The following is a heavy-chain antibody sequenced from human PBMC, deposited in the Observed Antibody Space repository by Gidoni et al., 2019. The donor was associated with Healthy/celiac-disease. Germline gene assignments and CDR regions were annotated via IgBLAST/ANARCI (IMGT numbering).Heavy chain of an antibody. CDR3: AREVGPGIGGPGEMYYYYYYMDV. V-gene: IGHV3-30*04. D-gene: IGHD1-26*01. CDR2: ISYDGSNK. J-gene: IGHJ6*03. Sequence: QVQLVESGGGVVQPGRSLRLSCAASGFTFSSYAMHWVRQAPGKGLEWVAVISYDGSNKYYADSVKGRFTISRDNSKNTLYLQMNSLRAEDTAVYYCAREVGPGIGGPGEMYYYYYYMDVWGKGTTVTVSS. CDR1: GFTFSSYA.